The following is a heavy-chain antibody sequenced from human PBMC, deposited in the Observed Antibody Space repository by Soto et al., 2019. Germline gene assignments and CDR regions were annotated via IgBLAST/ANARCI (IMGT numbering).Heavy chain of an antibody. Sequence: GGSLRLSCGASGLTFGGYGVHWVRQAPGKGLVWVSRIRSDGSNAEYADSVKGRFTISRDNAENTLYLQMNSLRVEDTAVYYCARGDGDYHDGNGYLGRHWGQGTLVTVS. D-gene: IGHD3-22*01. V-gene: IGHV3-74*03. J-gene: IGHJ4*02. CDR3: ARGDGDYHDGNGYLGRH. CDR2: IRSDGSNA. CDR1: GLTFGGYG.